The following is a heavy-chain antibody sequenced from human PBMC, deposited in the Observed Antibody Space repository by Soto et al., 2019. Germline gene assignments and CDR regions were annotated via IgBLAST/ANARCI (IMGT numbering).Heavy chain of an antibody. CDR2: IHYSGST. CDR1: GGSISGSVHY. CDR3: ARECNRDRGGNPWFDP. D-gene: IGHD2-21*02. Sequence: PSETLSLTCTVSGGSISGSVHYWSWIRQHPGKGLEWIGYIHYSGSTDYNPSLKSRVTISVDTSKNQFSLKLNSVTAADTAVYYFARECNRDRGGNPWFDPWGQGTLVTVPS. J-gene: IGHJ5*02. V-gene: IGHV4-31*03.